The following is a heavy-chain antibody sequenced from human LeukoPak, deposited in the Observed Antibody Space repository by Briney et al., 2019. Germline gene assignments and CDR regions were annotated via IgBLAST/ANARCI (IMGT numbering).Heavy chain of an antibody. V-gene: IGHV4-61*08. D-gene: IGHD3-22*01. CDR3: ATRSHYYDSSGYYYYYYMDV. CDR2: IYYSGST. Sequence: PSETLSLTCTVSGGSISSGDYYWSWIRQPPGKGLEWIGYIYYSGSTNYNPSLKSRVTMSVDTSKNQFSLKLSSVTAADTAVYYCATRSHYYDSSGYYYYYYMDVWGKGTTVTVSS. CDR1: GGSISSGDYY. J-gene: IGHJ6*03.